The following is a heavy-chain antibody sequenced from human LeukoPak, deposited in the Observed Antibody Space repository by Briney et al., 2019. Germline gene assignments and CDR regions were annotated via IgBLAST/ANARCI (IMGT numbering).Heavy chain of an antibody. J-gene: IGHJ4*02. Sequence: PSETLSLTCTVSGGSISSSSYYWGWIRQPPGKGLEWIGSIYYSGSTYYNPSLKSRVTISVDTSKNQFSLKLSSVTAADTAVYYCARHSSDGWFGELLHIDYWGQGTLVTVSS. CDR3: ARHSSDGWFGELLHIDY. D-gene: IGHD3-10*01. CDR2: IYYSGST. CDR1: GGSISSSSYY. V-gene: IGHV4-39*01.